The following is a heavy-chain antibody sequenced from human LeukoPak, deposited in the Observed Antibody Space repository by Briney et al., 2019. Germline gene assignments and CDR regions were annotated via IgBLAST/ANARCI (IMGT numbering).Heavy chain of an antibody. V-gene: IGHV1-24*01. CDR2: FDPEDGET. J-gene: IGHJ4*02. Sequence: GASVKVSCKVSGYTLTELSMHWVRQAPGKGLEWMGGFDPEDGETIYAQRFQGRVTMTEGTSTDTAYMELSSLGSEDTAVYYCAIPGGSSRDFDYWGQGTLVTVSS. CDR1: GYTLTELS. D-gene: IGHD6-13*01. CDR3: AIPGGSSRDFDY.